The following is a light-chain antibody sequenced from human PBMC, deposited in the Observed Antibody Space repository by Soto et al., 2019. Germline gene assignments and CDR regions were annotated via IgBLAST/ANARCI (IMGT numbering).Light chain of an antibody. Sequence: EIVMTQSPATLSVSPGERATLSCRASQSVSSNLAWYQQKPGQAPRLLIYGASTRATDIPARFSGSGSGKEFTLTISSLQSEDFAVYYCQQYNNWPKTFGQGTKVEIK. V-gene: IGKV3-15*01. CDR2: GAS. CDR3: QQYNNWPKT. J-gene: IGKJ1*01. CDR1: QSVSSN.